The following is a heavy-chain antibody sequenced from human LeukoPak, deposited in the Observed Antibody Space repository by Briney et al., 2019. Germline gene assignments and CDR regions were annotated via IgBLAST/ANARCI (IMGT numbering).Heavy chain of an antibody. CDR2: INHSGST. CDR1: GGSISSYY. J-gene: IGHJ4*02. V-gene: IGHV4-34*01. CDR3: ARRGKIYFDY. Sequence: SETLSLTCTVSGGSISSYYWTWIRQPPGKGLEWIGEINHSGSTNYNPSLKSRVTISVDTSKNQFSLKLSSVTAADTAVYYCARRGKIYFDYWGQGTLVTVSS.